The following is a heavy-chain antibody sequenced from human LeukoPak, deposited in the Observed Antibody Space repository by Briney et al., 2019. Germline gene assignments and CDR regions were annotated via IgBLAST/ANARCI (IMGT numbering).Heavy chain of an antibody. Sequence: SGTLSLTCTVSGGSISSGGYYWSWIRQHPGKGLEWIGYIYYSGSTYYNPSLKSRVTISVDTSKNQFSLKLSSVTAADTAVYYCAGMPYYYRPSGGVDYWGQGTLVTVSS. CDR2: IYYSGST. D-gene: IGHD2/OR15-2a*01. J-gene: IGHJ4*02. V-gene: IGHV4-31*03. CDR3: AGMPYYYRPSGGVDY. CDR1: GGSISSGGYY.